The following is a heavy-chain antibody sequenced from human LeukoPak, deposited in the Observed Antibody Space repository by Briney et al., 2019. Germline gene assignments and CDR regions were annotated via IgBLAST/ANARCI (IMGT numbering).Heavy chain of an antibody. V-gene: IGHV3-33*01. CDR3: ARAPSSSSTFDL. J-gene: IGHJ4*02. CDR1: GFTFNDYG. Sequence: GGSLRLSCAASGFTFNDYGILWVRHAPGRGLEWVALIWYDGSKKYYADSVKGRFTISRDNTKNTLYLQLNSLRADDTAVYYCARAPSSSSTFDLWGQGTLVTVSS. CDR2: IWYDGSKK. D-gene: IGHD6-6*01.